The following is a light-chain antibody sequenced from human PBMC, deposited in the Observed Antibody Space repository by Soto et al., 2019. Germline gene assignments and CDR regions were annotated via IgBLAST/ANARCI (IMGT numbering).Light chain of an antibody. Sequence: DIVLTQSPDSLAVSLGERATINCKSSQTVLFNSNSKNYLAWYQQRPGQAPRLLIYGASSRAAGIPDRFSGSGSGTDFTLTISRLEPEDFAVYYCQQYGSSSPTFGPGTKVDIK. CDR3: QQYGSSSPT. CDR2: GAS. J-gene: IGKJ3*01. CDR1: QTVLFNSNSKNY. V-gene: IGKV4-1*01.